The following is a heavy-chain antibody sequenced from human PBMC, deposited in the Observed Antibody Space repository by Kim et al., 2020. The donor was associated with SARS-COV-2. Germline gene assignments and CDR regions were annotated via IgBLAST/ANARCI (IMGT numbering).Heavy chain of an antibody. CDR3: AKDGNYYDSSGTYFDY. J-gene: IGHJ4*02. Sequence: GGSLRLSCAASGFTFSSYGMHWVRQAPGKGLEWVAVIWNDGSNKYYEDFVKGRFTITRDNSKNTLYLQMNSLRAEDTAVYYCAKDGNYYDSSGTYFDYWGQGTLVTVSS. CDR2: IWNDGSNK. CDR1: GFTFSSYG. D-gene: IGHD3-22*01. V-gene: IGHV3-33*06.